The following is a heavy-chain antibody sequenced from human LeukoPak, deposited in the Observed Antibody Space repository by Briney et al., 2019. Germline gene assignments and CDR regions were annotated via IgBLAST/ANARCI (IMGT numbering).Heavy chain of an antibody. J-gene: IGHJ4*02. CDR1: GFIFSSYA. V-gene: IGHV3-30*04. Sequence: GGSLRLSCAASGFIFSSYAMHWVRQAPGKGLEWVAVKAFDGSDEYYADSVKGRFTISRDNSKNTLYLQMNSLRGEDTAVYYCAKSLRTRIYYFDYWGQGTLVTVSS. CDR2: KAFDGSDE. D-gene: IGHD1-7*01. CDR3: AKSLRTRIYYFDY.